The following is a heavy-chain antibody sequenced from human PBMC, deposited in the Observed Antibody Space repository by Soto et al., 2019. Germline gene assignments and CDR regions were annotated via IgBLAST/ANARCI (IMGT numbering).Heavy chain of an antibody. J-gene: IGHJ4*01. V-gene: IGHV1-18*01. D-gene: IGHD1-1*01. CDR3: ARGRYGDY. CDR2: ISAHNGIT. Sequence: QVHLVQAGAEVKNPGASVKVSCKGSGYDFTTNGITGVRKAPGQGLEWMAWISAHNGITNYAPHLQGRVTVTRDTSTSTVSIELWSLRSDVTAVYYCARGRYGDYWGHIALVTVSS. CDR1: GYDFTTNG.